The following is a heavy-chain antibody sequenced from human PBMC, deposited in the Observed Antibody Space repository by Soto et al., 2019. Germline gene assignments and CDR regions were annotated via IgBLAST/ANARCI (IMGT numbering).Heavy chain of an antibody. CDR2: IYYSGST. D-gene: IGHD2-2*01. V-gene: IGHV4-31*03. CDR1: GGSISSGGYY. Sequence: QVQLQESGPGLVKPSQTLSLTCTVSGGSISSGGYYWSWIRQHPGKGLEWIGYIYYSGSTYYNPSLKGRVTISVDTSKNQFSLKLSSVTAADTAGYYCARADCSSTSCLVGYFDYWGQGTLVTVSS. J-gene: IGHJ4*02. CDR3: ARADCSSTSCLVGYFDY.